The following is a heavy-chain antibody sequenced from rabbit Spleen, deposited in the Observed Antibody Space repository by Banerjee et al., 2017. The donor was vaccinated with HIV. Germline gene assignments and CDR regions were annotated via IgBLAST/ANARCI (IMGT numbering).Heavy chain of an antibody. V-gene: IGHV1S45*01. Sequence: QEQLVESGGGLVKPGASLTLTCTASGFDLSSGNHMCWVRQAPGKGLEWIGCIYVSSGGTYYANWAKGRFTISKSSSTTVTLQVASLTAADTATYFCARDAGTSFSTYGMDLWGQGTLVTVS. D-gene: IGHD8-1*01. CDR3: ARDAGTSFSTYGMDL. CDR1: GFDLSSGNH. J-gene: IGHJ6*01. CDR2: IYVSSGGT.